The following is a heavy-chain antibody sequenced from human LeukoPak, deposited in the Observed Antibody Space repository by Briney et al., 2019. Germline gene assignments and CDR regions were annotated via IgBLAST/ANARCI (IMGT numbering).Heavy chain of an antibody. CDR1: GGSISSSSYY. V-gene: IGHV4-39*01. CDR3: ASRDIVVVPAAMRVEHWFDP. D-gene: IGHD2-2*01. CDR2: IYYSGST. Sequence: SETLSLTCTVSGGSISSSSYYWGWIRQPPGKGLEWIGSIYYSGSTYYNPSLKSRVTISVDTSKNQFSLKLSSVTAADTAVYYCASRDIVVVPAAMRVEHWFDPWGQGTLVIVSS. J-gene: IGHJ5*02.